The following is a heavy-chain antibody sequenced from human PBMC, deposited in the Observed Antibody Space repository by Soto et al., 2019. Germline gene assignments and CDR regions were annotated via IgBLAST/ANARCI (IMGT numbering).Heavy chain of an antibody. Sequence: GGSLRLSCAASGFTFSSYAMHWVRQAPGKGLEWVAVISYDGSNKYYADSVKGRFTISRDNSKNTLYLQMNSLRTEDTAVYYCAKDRGMGGYSGYEPRGKYYYYYGMEVWGQGTTVTVSS. CDR1: GFTFSSYA. D-gene: IGHD5-12*01. CDR2: ISYDGSNK. CDR3: AKDRGMGGYSGYEPRGKYYYYYGMEV. J-gene: IGHJ6*02. V-gene: IGHV3-30-3*01.